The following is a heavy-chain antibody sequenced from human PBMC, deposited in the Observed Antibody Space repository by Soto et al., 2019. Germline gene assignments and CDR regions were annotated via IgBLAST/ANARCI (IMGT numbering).Heavy chain of an antibody. CDR3: AREGGVVLGAFDI. CDR2: IYYSGST. D-gene: IGHD2-15*01. CDR1: GGSISSYY. J-gene: IGHJ3*02. V-gene: IGHV4-59*01. Sequence: PSETLSLTCTVSGGSISSYYWSWIRQPPGKGLEWIGYIYYSGSTNYNPSLKSRVTISVDTSKNQFSLKLSSVTAADTAVYYCAREGGVVLGAFDIWGQGTMVTVSS.